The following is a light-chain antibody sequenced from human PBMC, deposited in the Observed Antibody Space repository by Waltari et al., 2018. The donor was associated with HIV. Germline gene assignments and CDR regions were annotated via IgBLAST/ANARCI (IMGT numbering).Light chain of an antibody. J-gene: IGLJ2*01. CDR1: NSDAGGYNY. V-gene: IGLV2-14*01. CDR3: SSYTSSSTVV. CDR2: DVS. Sequence: QSALTQPASVSGSPGQSPTISCTGTNSDAGGYNYDSWYQQYPGKAPKLMIYDVSNRPSGVSNRFSASKSGNTASLTISGLQAEDEADYYCSSYTSSSTVVFGGGTKLTVL.